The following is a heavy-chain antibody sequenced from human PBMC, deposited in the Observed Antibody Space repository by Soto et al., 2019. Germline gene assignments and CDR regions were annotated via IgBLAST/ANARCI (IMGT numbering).Heavy chain of an antibody. Sequence: ASVKVSCKASGYTFTSYYRHWVRQAPGQGLEWMGIINPSGGSTSYAQKFQGRVTMTRDTSTSTVYMELSSLRSEDTAVYYCARDRGERITIFGVVSYWMDVWGQGTMVTVSS. V-gene: IGHV1-46*01. CDR3: ARDRGERITIFGVVSYWMDV. CDR1: GYTFTSYY. D-gene: IGHD3-3*01. J-gene: IGHJ6*02. CDR2: INPSGGST.